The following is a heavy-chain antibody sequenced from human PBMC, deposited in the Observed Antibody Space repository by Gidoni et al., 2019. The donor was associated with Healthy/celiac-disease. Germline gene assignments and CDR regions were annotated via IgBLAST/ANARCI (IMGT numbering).Heavy chain of an antibody. CDR1: GSTFSSYG. V-gene: IGHV3-30*18. CDR2: ISYDGSNK. CDR3: AKSKSYGSGYDAFDI. J-gene: IGHJ3*02. Sequence: QVQLVESGGGVVQPGRSLRLSCAASGSTFSSYGMHWVRQAPGKGLEWVAVISYDGSNKYYADSVKGRFTISRDNSKNTLYLQMNSLRAEDTAVYYCAKSKSYGSGYDAFDIWGQGTMVTVSS. D-gene: IGHD3-10*01.